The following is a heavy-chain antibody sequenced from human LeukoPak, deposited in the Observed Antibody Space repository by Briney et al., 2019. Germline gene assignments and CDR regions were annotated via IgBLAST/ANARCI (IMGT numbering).Heavy chain of an antibody. D-gene: IGHD3-16*01. Sequence: GGSLRLSCAASGFTFSSYAMYWVRQAPGKGLECVAVISYDGSNKYYADSVKGRFTISRDNSKNTLYVQMNSLRAEDTAVYYCARDWGMDVWGKGTTVTVSS. J-gene: IGHJ6*04. CDR3: ARDWGMDV. CDR1: GFTFSSYA. V-gene: IGHV3-30*04. CDR2: ISYDGSNK.